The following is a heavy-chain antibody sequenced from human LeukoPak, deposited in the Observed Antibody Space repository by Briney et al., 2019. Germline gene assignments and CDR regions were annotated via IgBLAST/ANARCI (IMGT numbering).Heavy chain of an antibody. V-gene: IGHV1-2*02. J-gene: IGHJ5*02. D-gene: IGHD6-19*01. CDR1: GYTFTGYY. Sequence: ASVKVSCKASGYTFTGYYMHWVRQAPGQGLEWMGWINPNTGGRNYAQKFQGRVTMTRDTSISTAYMELSRLRSNDTAVYYCARGPYSSGWYGDWFDPWGQGTLVTVSS. CDR3: ARGPYSSGWYGDWFDP. CDR2: INPNTGGR.